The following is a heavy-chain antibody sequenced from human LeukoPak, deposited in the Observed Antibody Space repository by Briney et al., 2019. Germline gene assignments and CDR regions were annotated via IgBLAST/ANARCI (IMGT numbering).Heavy chain of an antibody. CDR2: INHSGST. CDR1: GGSISGYY. CDR3: AKGNYYDSSGYDYFFDY. D-gene: IGHD3-22*01. V-gene: IGHV4-34*01. J-gene: IGHJ4*02. Sequence: PSETLSLTCTVSGGSISGYYWSWIRQPPGNGLEWIGEINHSGSTNYNPSLKSRVTISVDTSQNQFSLKLSSVTAADTAVYYCAKGNYYDSSGYDYFFDYWGQGTLVTVSS.